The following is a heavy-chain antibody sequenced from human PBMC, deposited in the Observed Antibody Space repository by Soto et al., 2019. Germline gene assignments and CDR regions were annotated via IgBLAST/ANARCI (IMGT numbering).Heavy chain of an antibody. D-gene: IGHD2-2*01. J-gene: IGHJ6*02. CDR2: ISAYNGNT. Sequence: GASVKVCCKAPGYTFTSYGISWVRQAPGQGLEWMGWISAYNGNTNYAQKLQGRVTMTTDTSTSTAYMELRSLRSDDTAVYYCARVGYCSSTSCSNNYYYYGMDVWGQGTTVTVSS. CDR3: ARVGYCSSTSCSNNYYYYGMDV. V-gene: IGHV1-18*04. CDR1: GYTFTSYG.